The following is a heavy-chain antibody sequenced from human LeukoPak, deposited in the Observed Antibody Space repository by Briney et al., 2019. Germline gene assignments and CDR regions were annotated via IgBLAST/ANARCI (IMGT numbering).Heavy chain of an antibody. J-gene: IGHJ4*02. CDR2: ISGSGFST. D-gene: IGHD3-10*01. CDR1: GFTFSSYA. Sequence: PGGTLRLSCAASGFTFSSYAMSWVRQAPGKGLEWVSAISGSGFSTYYADSVKGRFTISRDMSKSTLYLQMNSLRAEDTAIYYCAKDLVTGSLDYWGQGTLVTVSS. V-gene: IGHV3-23*01. CDR3: AKDLVTGSLDY.